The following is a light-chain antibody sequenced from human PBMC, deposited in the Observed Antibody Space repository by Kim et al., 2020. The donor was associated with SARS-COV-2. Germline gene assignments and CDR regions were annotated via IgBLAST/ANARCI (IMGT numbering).Light chain of an antibody. V-gene: IGKV1-39*01. Sequence: DIQMTQSPSSLSASVGDRVTIACRASQSISRYLNWYQQKPGKAPKLLIYAASSLQSGVPSRFSGSGSGTDFTLTISSLQPEDFATYYCQQRHTAPLLTFGGGTKVDIK. J-gene: IGKJ4*01. CDR3: QQRHTAPLLT. CDR2: AAS. CDR1: QSISRY.